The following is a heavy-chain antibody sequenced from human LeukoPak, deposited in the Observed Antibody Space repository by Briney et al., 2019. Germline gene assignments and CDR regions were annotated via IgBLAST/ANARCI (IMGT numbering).Heavy chain of an antibody. J-gene: IGHJ6*03. D-gene: IGHD2-15*01. V-gene: IGHV3-23*01. CDR1: GFTLSSYA. Sequence: GGSLRLSCAASGFTLSSYAMSWVRQAPGKGLEWVSAISGSGGSTYYADSVKGRFTISRDNSKNTLYLQMNSLRAEDTAVYYCAKSGLCRGGSCYYYYYMDVWGKGTTVTVSS. CDR3: AKSGLCRGGSCYYYYYMDV. CDR2: ISGSGGST.